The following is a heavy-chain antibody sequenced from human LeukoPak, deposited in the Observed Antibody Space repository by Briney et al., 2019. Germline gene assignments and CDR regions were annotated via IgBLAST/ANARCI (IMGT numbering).Heavy chain of an antibody. D-gene: IGHD1-26*01. CDR3: ARDYTGSYWGGGSFDY. Sequence: KTSETLSLTCTVSGGSISSGSYYWSWIRQPAGKGLEWIGRIYTSGNTNYNPSLKSRVTISVDTSKNQFSLKLSSVTAADTAMYYCARDYTGSYWGGGSFDYWGQGTLVTVSS. V-gene: IGHV4-61*02. CDR2: IYTSGNT. J-gene: IGHJ4*02. CDR1: GGSISSGSYY.